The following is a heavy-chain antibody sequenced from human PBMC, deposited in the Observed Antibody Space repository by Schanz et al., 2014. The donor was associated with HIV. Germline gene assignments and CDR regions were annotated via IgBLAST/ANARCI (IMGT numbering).Heavy chain of an antibody. CDR2: IMPSFGTA. Sequence: QLQLAQSGAEVKKPGSSVKLSFNSSLFPFIIHSLIFFLPSPGQGLEWMGAIMPSFGTASYAQKFQGRVTISADKSTDTAFMEVSSLSAEDTAVYYCARSAGYYAGHEYWGRGTPVTVSS. V-gene: IGHV1-69*06. J-gene: IGHJ4*02. CDR3: ARSAGYYAGHEY. CDR1: LFPFIIHS. D-gene: IGHD2-8*02.